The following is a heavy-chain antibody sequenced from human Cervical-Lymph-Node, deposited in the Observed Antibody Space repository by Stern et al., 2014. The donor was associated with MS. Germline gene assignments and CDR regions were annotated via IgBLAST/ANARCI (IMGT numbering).Heavy chain of an antibody. CDR2: MNPNSGAT. J-gene: IGHJ4*02. V-gene: IGHV1-8*01. Sequence: QVQLVESGAEVKKPGAAVKVSCKASGYPFTSYDINWVRQATGQGLEWMGWMNPNSGATGYTQKFRGRVTMTRDTSIDTAYMELSSLTSEDTAMYYCARGFCNSDSCNNFYWGQGTLVTVSS. CDR1: GYPFTSYD. CDR3: ARGFCNSDSCNNFY. D-gene: IGHD2/OR15-2a*01.